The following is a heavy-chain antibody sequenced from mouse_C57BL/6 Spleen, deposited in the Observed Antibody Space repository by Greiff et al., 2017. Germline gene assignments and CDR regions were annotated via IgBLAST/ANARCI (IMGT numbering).Heavy chain of an antibody. J-gene: IGHJ4*01. CDR3: ARFYLRDYAMDY. D-gene: IGHD3-3*01. CDR1: GYTFTDYY. V-gene: IGHV1-26*01. Sequence: EVQLQQSGPELVKPGASVKISCKASGYTFTDYYMNWVKQSHGKSLEWIGDINPNNGGTSYNQKFKGKATLTVDKSSSTAYMELRSLTSEDSAVYYCARFYLRDYAMDYWGQGTSVTVSS. CDR2: INPNNGGT.